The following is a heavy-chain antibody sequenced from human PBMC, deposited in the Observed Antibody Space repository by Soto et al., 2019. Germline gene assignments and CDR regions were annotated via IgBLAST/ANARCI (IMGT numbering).Heavy chain of an antibody. CDR2: IRSKANSYAT. Sequence: EVQLVESGGGLVQPGGSLKLSCAASGFTFSGSAMHWVRQASGKGLEWVGRIRSKANSYATAYAASVKGRFTISRDDSKNTAYLQMNSLQTEDTAVYYCTRLHCSGGSCLSYFDYWGQGTLVTVSS. CDR3: TRLHCSGGSCLSYFDY. V-gene: IGHV3-73*02. D-gene: IGHD2-15*01. J-gene: IGHJ4*02. CDR1: GFTFSGSA.